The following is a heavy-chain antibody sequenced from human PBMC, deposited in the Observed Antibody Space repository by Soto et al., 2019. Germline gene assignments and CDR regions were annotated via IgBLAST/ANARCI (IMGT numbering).Heavy chain of an antibody. CDR3: AHRPGAAAGSKWFDP. Sequence: SETLSLTCTVSGGSISSSSYYWGWIRQPPGKGLEWIGSIYYSGSTYYNPSLKSRVTISVDTSKNQFSLKLSSVTAADTTTYYCAHRPGAAAGSKWFDPWGQGTLVTVSS. D-gene: IGHD6-13*01. J-gene: IGHJ5*02. V-gene: IGHV4-39*01. CDR1: GGSISSSSYY. CDR2: IYYSGST.